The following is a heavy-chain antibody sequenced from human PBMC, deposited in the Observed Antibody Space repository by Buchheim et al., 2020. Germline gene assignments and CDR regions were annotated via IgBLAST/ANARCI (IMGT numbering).Heavy chain of an antibody. CDR2: IYTSGST. J-gene: IGHJ6*02. V-gene: IGHV4-61*02. Sequence: QVQLQESGPGLVKPSQTLSLTCTVSGGSISSGSYYWSWIRQPAGKGLEWIGRIYTSGSTNYNPSLKSRVTISVDTSNNQFSLKLSSVTAADTAVYYCARDLEYSGYESLYYYYGMDVWSQGTT. D-gene: IGHD5-12*01. CDR1: GGSISSGSYY. CDR3: ARDLEYSGYESLYYYYGMDV.